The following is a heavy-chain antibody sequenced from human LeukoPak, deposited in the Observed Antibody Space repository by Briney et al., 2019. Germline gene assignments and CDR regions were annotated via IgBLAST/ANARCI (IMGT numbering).Heavy chain of an antibody. V-gene: IGHV4-59*01. CDR3: ATYRTSFIYWYFDL. D-gene: IGHD2-2*01. J-gene: IGHJ2*01. Sequence: GSLRLSCAASGFTFSSYWMSWVRQAPGKGLEWIGYISYTGSTNYNPSLKSRVSLSVDTSKNQFSLELSSVTAADTAVYYCATYRTSFIYWYFDLWGRGTLVTVSS. CDR1: GFTFSSYW. CDR2: ISYTGST.